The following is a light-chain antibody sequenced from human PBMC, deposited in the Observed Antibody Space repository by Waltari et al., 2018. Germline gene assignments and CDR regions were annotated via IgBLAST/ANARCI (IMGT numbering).Light chain of an antibody. CDR1: QSVSSY. J-gene: IGKJ3*01. V-gene: IGKV3-11*01. Sequence: EIVLTQSPPTLSLSPGERATLSCRASQSVSSYLARYQQKPGQAPRLLIYDASNRATVIPARFSGSGSGTDFTLTISRLEPEDCAVYYCQQRSNWPLTFGPGTKVDIK. CDR3: QQRSNWPLT. CDR2: DAS.